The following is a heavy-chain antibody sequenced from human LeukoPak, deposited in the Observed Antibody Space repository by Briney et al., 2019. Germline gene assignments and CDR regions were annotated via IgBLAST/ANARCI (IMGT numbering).Heavy chain of an antibody. J-gene: IGHJ4*02. V-gene: IGHV3-23*01. D-gene: IGHD7-27*01. CDR3: AKRDPSGYFDY. CDR1: GFTFSNYG. Sequence: GGSLRLSCAASGFTFSNYGMNWVRQAPGRGLEWVSTIDASGGSTYYADSVKGRFTVSRDNSKSTLYLQMNSLRAEDTAVYYCAKRDPSGYFDYWGQGALVTVSS. CDR2: IDASGGST.